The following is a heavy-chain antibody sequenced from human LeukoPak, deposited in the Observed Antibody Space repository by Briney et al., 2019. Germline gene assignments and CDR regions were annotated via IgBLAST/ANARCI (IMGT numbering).Heavy chain of an antibody. CDR1: GDSISGFY. CDR2: IYTSGST. J-gene: IGHJ4*02. V-gene: IGHV4-4*07. Sequence: SETLSLTCTVSGDSISGFYWSWIRQAAGKGLGWIGHIYTSGSTNYNPSLKSRVTMSVDMSKNQFSLKLRSVTAADTAVYYCARDVVAARGSFDYWGQGTLVTVSS. D-gene: IGHD2-2*01. CDR3: ARDVVAARGSFDY.